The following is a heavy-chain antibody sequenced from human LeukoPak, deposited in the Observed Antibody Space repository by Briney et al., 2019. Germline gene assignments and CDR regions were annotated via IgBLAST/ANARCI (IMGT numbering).Heavy chain of an antibody. CDR3: ATLTRDA. CDR1: GFTFSSYG. CDR2: ISYDGSNK. Sequence: PGRSLRLSCAASGFTFSSYGMHWVRQAPGKGLEWVAVISYDGSNKYYADSVKGRFTISRDNSTNTLYLQMNSLRAEDTAVYYCATLTRDAWGQGTLVTVSS. D-gene: IGHD1-14*01. V-gene: IGHV3-30*03. J-gene: IGHJ4*02.